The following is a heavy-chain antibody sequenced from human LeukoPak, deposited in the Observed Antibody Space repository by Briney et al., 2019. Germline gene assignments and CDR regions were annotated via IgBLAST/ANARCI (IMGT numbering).Heavy chain of an antibody. J-gene: IGHJ4*02. CDR3: AREEVVVVAATVGHYFDY. CDR2: IILIFGIA. Sequence: SVKVSCKASGGTFSSYAISWVRQAPGQGLEWMGRIILIFGIANYAQKFQGRVTITADKSTSTAYMELSSLRSEDTAVYYCAREEVVVVAATVGHYFDYWGQGTLVTVSS. V-gene: IGHV1-69*04. D-gene: IGHD2-15*01. CDR1: GGTFSSYA.